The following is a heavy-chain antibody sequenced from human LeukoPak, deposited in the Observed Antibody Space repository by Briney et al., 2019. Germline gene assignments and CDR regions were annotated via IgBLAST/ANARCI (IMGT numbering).Heavy chain of an antibody. Sequence: SSATLSLTCAVYGGSFSGYYWSWIRQPPGKGLEWIGEINHSGSTNYNPSLKSRVTISVDTSKNQFSLKLSSVTAADTAVYYCARTGYSSGWYGNFDYWGQGTLVTVSS. CDR1: GGSFSGYY. D-gene: IGHD6-19*01. J-gene: IGHJ4*02. CDR3: ARTGYSSGWYGNFDY. CDR2: INHSGST. V-gene: IGHV4-34*01.